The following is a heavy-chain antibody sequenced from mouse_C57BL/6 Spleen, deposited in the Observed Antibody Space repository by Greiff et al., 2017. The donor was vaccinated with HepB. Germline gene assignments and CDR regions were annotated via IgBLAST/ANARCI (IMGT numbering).Heavy chain of an antibody. Sequence: QVQLQQSGAELVKPGASVKMSCKASGYTFTSYWITWVKQRPGQGLEWIGDIYPGSGSTNYNEKFKSKATLTVDTSSSTAYMQLSSLTSEDSAVYYWARRAAQARDWFAYWGQGTLVTVSA. CDR2: IYPGSGST. CDR3: ARRAAQARDWFAY. J-gene: IGHJ3*01. CDR1: GYTFTSYW. D-gene: IGHD3-2*02. V-gene: IGHV1-55*01.